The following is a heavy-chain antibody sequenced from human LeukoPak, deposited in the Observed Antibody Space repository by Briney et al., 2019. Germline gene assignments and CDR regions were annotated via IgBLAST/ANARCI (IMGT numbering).Heavy chain of an antibody. CDR2: ISAYNGNT. V-gene: IGHV1-18*01. CDR1: GYTFTSYG. J-gene: IGHJ4*02. CDR3: ATARILYYLGTLGGEYYFDY. Sequence: ASVKVSCKASGYTFTSYGISWVRQAPGQGLEWMGWISAYNGNTNYAQKLQGRVTMTTDTSTSTAYMELRSLRSDDTAVYYCATARILYYLGTLGGEYYFDYWGQGTLVTVSS. D-gene: IGHD2-15*01.